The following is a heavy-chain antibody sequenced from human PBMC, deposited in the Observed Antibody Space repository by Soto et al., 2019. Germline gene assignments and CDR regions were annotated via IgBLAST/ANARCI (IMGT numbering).Heavy chain of an antibody. Sequence: QGQLVQSGAEVKKPGSSVKVSCKASGGSFRTYAINWVRQAPGQGLEWMGGIIPMLAAPTYAQKFQARLTITAYEFTTTVYLALSRLTSEDTAVYYCARVGPPSPSVIWFFDLWGRGTLVTVAS. V-gene: IGHV1-69*01. CDR2: IIPMLAAP. D-gene: IGHD2-21*01. CDR3: ARVGPPSPSVIWFFDL. J-gene: IGHJ2*01. CDR1: GGSFRTYA.